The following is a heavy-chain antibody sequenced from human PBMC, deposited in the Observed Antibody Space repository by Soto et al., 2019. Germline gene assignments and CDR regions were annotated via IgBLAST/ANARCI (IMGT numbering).Heavy chain of an antibody. D-gene: IGHD3-10*01. V-gene: IGHV3-7*01. CDR1: GFAFSSFW. CDR3: ARDPYYGSGSYYILFDY. Sequence: QPGGSLRLSCAASGFAFSSFWMSWVRQAPGKGLEWVASIRQDGGEEYYVDSVKGRFIISRDNAKNSLYLQMNSLRADDTAVYYCARDPYYGSGSYYILFDYWGQGSLVTVSS. CDR2: IRQDGGEE. J-gene: IGHJ4*02.